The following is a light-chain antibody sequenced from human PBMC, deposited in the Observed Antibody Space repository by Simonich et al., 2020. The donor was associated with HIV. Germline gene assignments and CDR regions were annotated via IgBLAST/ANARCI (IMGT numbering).Light chain of an antibody. V-gene: IGKV1-NL1*01. CDR2: AAS. CDR1: QGISSS. Sequence: DIQLTQSPSFLSASVGDRVTITCRASQGISSSLAWYQQKPGKAPKLLLYAASRLESGVPSRFSGSGSGTDYTLTISSLQPEDFATYYCQQYYSTLTFGGGTKVEIK. CDR3: QQYYSTLT. J-gene: IGKJ4*01.